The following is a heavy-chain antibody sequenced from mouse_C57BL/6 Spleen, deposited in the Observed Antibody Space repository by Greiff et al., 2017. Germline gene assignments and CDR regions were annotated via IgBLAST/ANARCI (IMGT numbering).Heavy chain of an antibody. V-gene: IGHV1-61*01. CDR3: ARNTDYDAWFAY. J-gene: IGHJ3*01. CDR2: IYPSASDT. D-gene: IGHD2-4*01. Sequence: QVQLQQSGAELVRPGSSVKLSCKASGYTFTSYWMDWVQQRPGQGLEWIGNIYPSASDTHYNQKFKDKATLTVDKSSSTDYMKHSSRTSEDAAVYYCARNTDYDAWFAYWGQGTLVTVSA. CDR1: GYTFTSYW.